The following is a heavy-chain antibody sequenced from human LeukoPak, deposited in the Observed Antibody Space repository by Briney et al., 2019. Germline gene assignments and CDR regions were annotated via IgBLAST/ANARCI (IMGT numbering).Heavy chain of an antibody. D-gene: IGHD5-18*01. V-gene: IGHV4-34*01. CDR1: GGSFSGYY. Sequence: SETLSLTCAVYGGSFSGYYWSWIRQPPGKGLEWIGEINHSGSTNYNPSLKSRVTISVDTSKNQFSLKLSSVTAADTAVYYCARGRDRGYSYGFLFTGPYFDYWGQGTLVTVSS. CDR3: ARGRDRGYSYGFLFTGPYFDY. J-gene: IGHJ4*02. CDR2: INHSGST.